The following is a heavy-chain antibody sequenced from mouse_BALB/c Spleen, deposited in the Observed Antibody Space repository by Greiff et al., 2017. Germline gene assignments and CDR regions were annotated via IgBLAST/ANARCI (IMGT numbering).Heavy chain of an antibody. CDR2: IWAGGST. Sequence: VKVVESGPGLVAPSQSLSITCTVSGFSLTSYGVHWVRQPPGKGLEWLGVIWAGGSTNYNSALMSRLSISKDNSKSQVFLKMNSLQTDDTAMYYCAREDYDYEGSAYWGQGTLVTVSA. CDR3: AREDYDYEGSAY. D-gene: IGHD2-4*01. J-gene: IGHJ3*01. V-gene: IGHV2-9*02. CDR1: GFSLTSYG.